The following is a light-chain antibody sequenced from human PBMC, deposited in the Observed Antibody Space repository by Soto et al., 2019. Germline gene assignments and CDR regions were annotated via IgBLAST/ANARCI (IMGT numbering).Light chain of an antibody. Sequence: DIQMTQFPSILSSSVGDRVTITCRASQSISRWLAWYQQKPGKAPKLLIYDASSLESGVQSSFSGSGSGTDFTLTIRCLQSEDFATYYCXQYYSYPSFGGGTRLEIK. CDR2: DAS. V-gene: IGKV1-5*01. CDR1: QSISRW. J-gene: IGKJ5*01. CDR3: XQYYSYPS.